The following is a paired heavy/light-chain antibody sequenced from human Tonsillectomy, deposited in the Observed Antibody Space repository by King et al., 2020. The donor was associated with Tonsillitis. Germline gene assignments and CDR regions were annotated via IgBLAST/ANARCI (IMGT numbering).Heavy chain of an antibody. CDR2: ISRSSRSI. D-gene: IGHD2-15*01. CDR3: ARDLLDNYYYGLDV. J-gene: IGHJ6*02. Sequence: EVQLVESGGGLVQPGGSLRLSCAASGFTFSSYSMNWVRQAPGKGLEWVSYISRSSRSIYYADSVKGRFTISRDNAKNSLYLQMNSLRAEDTAVYYCARDLLDNYYYGLDVWGQGTTVTVSS. V-gene: IGHV3-48*01. CDR1: GFTFSSYS.
Light chain of an antibody. CDR2: SNN. CDR1: SSNIGSNA. Sequence: QSVLTQPPSASGTPGQRVTISCSGSSSNIGSNAVNWYQQLPGTAPKLLIYSNNQRPSGVPDRFSGSKSGTSASLAISGLQSEDEADYYCAAWDDSLNWVFGGGTKLTVL. J-gene: IGLJ3*02. V-gene: IGLV1-44*01. CDR3: AAWDDSLNWV.